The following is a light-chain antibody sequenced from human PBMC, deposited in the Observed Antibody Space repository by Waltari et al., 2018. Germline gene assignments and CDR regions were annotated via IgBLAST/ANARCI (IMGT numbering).Light chain of an antibody. Sequence: SYDLTQPPPVSVSPGQTARTTCSGEALPKKVACWFQQKSGQAPVLVIFEDTKRPSGVPERFSGSSSGTMATLTISGAQVEDEADYYCYSADSSGVHRVFGGGTKLTVL. CDR1: ALPKKV. V-gene: IGLV3-10*01. CDR2: EDT. J-gene: IGLJ2*01. CDR3: YSADSSGVHRV.